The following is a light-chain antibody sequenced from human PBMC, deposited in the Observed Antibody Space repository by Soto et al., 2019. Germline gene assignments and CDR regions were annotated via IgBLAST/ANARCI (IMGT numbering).Light chain of an antibody. CDR2: VNSDGSH. CDR3: QTWGTGLPV. CDR1: SGHSSYA. V-gene: IGLV4-69*01. Sequence: QLVLTQSPSASASLGASVKLTCTLSSGHSSYAIAWHQQQPEKGPRYLMNVNSDGSHSKGDGIPDRFSGSSSGAERYLTISSLPSEDEADYYCQTWGTGLPVFGGGTKLTVL. J-gene: IGLJ2*01.